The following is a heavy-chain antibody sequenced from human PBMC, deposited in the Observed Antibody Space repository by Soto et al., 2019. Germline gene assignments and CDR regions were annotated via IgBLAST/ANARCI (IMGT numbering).Heavy chain of an antibody. J-gene: IGHJ4*02. D-gene: IGHD6-19*01. Sequence: EVQLVESGGGLVQPGRSLRLSCAASGFTFDDYAMHWVRQAPGKGLEWVSGISWNSGSIGYADSVKGRFTISRDNAKNSLSMKRNSRSGEDTALYYCAKDNSAVAGRVDYWAQGTLVTASS. CDR2: ISWNSGSI. V-gene: IGHV3-9*01. CDR1: GFTFDDYA. CDR3: AKDNSAVAGRVDY.